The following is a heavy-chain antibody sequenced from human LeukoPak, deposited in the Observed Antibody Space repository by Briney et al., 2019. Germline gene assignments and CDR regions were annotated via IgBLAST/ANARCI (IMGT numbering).Heavy chain of an antibody. CDR1: GFRVSDYY. CDR2: IRDSGEA. Sequence: PTGGSLRLSCAVSGFRVSDYYMSWVRQAPGKGLEWVGLIRDSGEAFYADFARGRFVISRDESENTLYLQMNSLRVEDTAVYFCARDRAANQDWVEFDPWGQGTPVIVSS. D-gene: IGHD3/OR15-3a*01. V-gene: IGHV3-66*03. CDR3: ARDRAANQDWVEFDP. J-gene: IGHJ5*02.